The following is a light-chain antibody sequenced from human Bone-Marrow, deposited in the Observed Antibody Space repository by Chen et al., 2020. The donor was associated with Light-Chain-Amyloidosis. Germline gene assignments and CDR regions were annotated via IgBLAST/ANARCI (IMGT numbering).Light chain of an antibody. CDR3: SSYTITNTLV. Sequence: QSALTQPASVSGSPGQSLTISCTGTSSDVGGDNNVSWYQKHPDKAPKLMIYEVTNRPSWVPDRFSGSKSDNTASLTIYGLQTEDEADYFCSSYTITNTLVFGSGTRVTVL. J-gene: IGLJ1*01. CDR2: EVT. V-gene: IGLV2-14*01. CDR1: SSDVGGDNN.